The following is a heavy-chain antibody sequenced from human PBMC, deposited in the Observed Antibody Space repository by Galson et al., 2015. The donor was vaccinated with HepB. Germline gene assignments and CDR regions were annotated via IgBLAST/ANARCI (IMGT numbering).Heavy chain of an antibody. CDR3: ARGRDCSSTSRHSSWFDP. J-gene: IGHJ5*02. V-gene: IGHV1-3*01. D-gene: IGHD2-2*01. Sequence: KFQGRVTITRDTSASTAYMELSSLRSEDTAVYYCARGRDCSSTSRHSSWFDPWGQGTLVTVSS.